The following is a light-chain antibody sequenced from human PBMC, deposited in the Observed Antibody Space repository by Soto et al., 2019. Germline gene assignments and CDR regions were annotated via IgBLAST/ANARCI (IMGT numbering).Light chain of an antibody. CDR2: DAS. V-gene: IGKV1-5*01. CDR1: QSISSW. Sequence: DIQLTQSPATLSAAVGDRVTITGRASQSISSWLAWYQQKPGKAPKLLIYDASSLESGVPSRFSGSGSGTEFTITISSLQPDDFATYYCQQYNSYSVWTFGQGTKVDIK. J-gene: IGKJ1*01. CDR3: QQYNSYSVWT.